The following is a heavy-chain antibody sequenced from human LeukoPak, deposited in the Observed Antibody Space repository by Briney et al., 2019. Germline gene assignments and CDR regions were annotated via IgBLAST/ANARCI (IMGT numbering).Heavy chain of an antibody. D-gene: IGHD6-19*01. J-gene: IGHJ4*02. CDR2: IRYDGSNK. V-gene: IGHV3-30*02. CDR1: GFTFSVYA. Sequence: GGSLRLSCAASGFTFSVYAMHWVRLAPGKGLEWVAFIRYDGSNKYYADSVKGRFTISRDNSKNTLYLQMNSLRAEDTAVYYCAKVDSSGSNCFDFWGQGTLVTVSS. CDR3: AKVDSSGSNCFDF.